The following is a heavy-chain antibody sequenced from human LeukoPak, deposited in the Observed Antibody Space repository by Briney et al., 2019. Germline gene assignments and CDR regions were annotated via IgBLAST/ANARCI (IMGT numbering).Heavy chain of an antibody. CDR1: GFTFGDYA. D-gene: IGHD5-18*01. Sequence: PGGSLRLSCTASGFTFGDYAMSWFRQAPGKGLEWVAVISYDGSNKYYADSVKGRFTISRDNSKNTLYLQMNSLRAEDTAVYYCARDQQLRNAFDIWGQGTMVTVSS. J-gene: IGHJ3*02. CDR2: ISYDGSNK. V-gene: IGHV3-30*04. CDR3: ARDQQLRNAFDI.